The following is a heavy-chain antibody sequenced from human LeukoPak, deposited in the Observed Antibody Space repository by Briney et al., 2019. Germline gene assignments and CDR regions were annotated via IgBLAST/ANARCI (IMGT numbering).Heavy chain of an antibody. V-gene: IGHV3-7*01. CDR2: IKQDGSEK. J-gene: IGHJ4*02. Sequence: GGSLRLSCAASGFFFSSYWMSWARQAPGKGLEWVANIKQDGSEKYYVDSVKGRFTISRDNAKNSLYLQMNSLRAEDTAVYYCTRHVRFEGVDYWGQGTLVTVSS. CDR1: GFFFSSYW. D-gene: IGHD3-3*01. CDR3: TRHVRFEGVDY.